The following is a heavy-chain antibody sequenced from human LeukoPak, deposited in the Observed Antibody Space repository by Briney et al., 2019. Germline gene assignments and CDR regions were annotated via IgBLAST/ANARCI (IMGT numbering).Heavy chain of an antibody. D-gene: IGHD2-8*01. CDR1: GFTFSSYD. J-gene: IGHJ4*02. CDR2: IGNAGDT. Sequence: GGSLRLSCSASGFTFSSYDMHWVRHATGKGLEWVSPIGNAGDTYYPGSVKGRFTISRQNAKNSLYLQMNSLRAGDTAVYYCAIAYRVRFQPVRYFDYWGQGTLVTVSS. CDR3: AIAYRVRFQPVRYFDY. V-gene: IGHV3-13*01.